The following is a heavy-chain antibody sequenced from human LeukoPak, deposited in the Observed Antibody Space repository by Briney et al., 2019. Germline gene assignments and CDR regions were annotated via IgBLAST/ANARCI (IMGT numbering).Heavy chain of an antibody. CDR1: GGTFSDCA. V-gene: IGHV1-69*04. D-gene: IGHD3-22*01. CDR3: ARWFYYDSSGYYRALGAFDI. J-gene: IGHJ3*02. Sequence: GASVKVSCKASGGTFSDCAFNWVRQAPGQGLEWMGRIIPILGITNYAQMFQGRVTIAADKSTSTAYMELSSLRSEDTAVYYCARWFYYDSSGYYRALGAFDIWGQGTMVTVSS. CDR2: IIPILGIT.